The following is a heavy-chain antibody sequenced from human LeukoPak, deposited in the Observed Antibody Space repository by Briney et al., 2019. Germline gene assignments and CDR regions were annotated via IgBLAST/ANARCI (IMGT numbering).Heavy chain of an antibody. V-gene: IGHV3-53*01. Sequence: GGSLRLSCAASGFTVSSNYMSWVRQAPGKGLEWVSVMYSGGSTYYADSVKGRFTISRDNSKNTLYLQMNSLRAEDTAVYYCASVVGATWYYFDYWGQGTLVTVSS. CDR2: MYSGGST. D-gene: IGHD1-26*01. J-gene: IGHJ4*02. CDR1: GFTVSSNY. CDR3: ASVVGATWYYFDY.